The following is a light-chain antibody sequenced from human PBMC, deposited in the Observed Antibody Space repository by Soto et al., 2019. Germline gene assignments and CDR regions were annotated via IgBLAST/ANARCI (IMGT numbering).Light chain of an antibody. J-gene: IGLJ2*01. V-gene: IGLV2-11*01. Sequence: QSALTQPRSVSGSPGQSVTISCTGSSSDVGAYNYVSWYQQHPGKAPKLMIYDVTKRPSGVPDRSSGSKSGNTASLTISGLQADDEADYYCCSYAGSYIFVFGGGTKLTVL. CDR3: CSYAGSYIFV. CDR1: SSDVGAYNY. CDR2: DVT.